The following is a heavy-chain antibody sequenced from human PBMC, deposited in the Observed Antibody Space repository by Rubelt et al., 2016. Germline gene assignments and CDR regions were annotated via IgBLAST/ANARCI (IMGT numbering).Heavy chain of an antibody. CDR2: ISSSSSYI. CDR1: GFTFSSYS. V-gene: IGHV3-21*01. J-gene: IGHJ6*02. CDR3: ARVQQQLRYYYYGMDV. Sequence: GMPGGSLRLSCAASGFTFSSYSMNWVRQAPGKGLEWVSSISSSSSYIYYADSVKGRFTISRDNAKNSLYLQMNSLRAEDTAVYYCARVQQQLRYYYYGMDVWGQGTTVTVSS. D-gene: IGHD6-13*01.